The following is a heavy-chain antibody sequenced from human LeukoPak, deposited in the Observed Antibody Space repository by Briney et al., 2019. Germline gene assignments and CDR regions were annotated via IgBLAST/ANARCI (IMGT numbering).Heavy chain of an antibody. CDR3: ARDRDYYETSGYYLTFFDS. J-gene: IGHJ4*02. Sequence: GGSLRLSCAASGFTFSTYSMNWVRQAPGKGLGWVSYIGSSSTSIYYADSVKGRFTISRDNAKNSLYLQMNSLRAEDTAVYYCARDRDYYETSGYYLTFFDSWGQGTLVTVSS. D-gene: IGHD3-22*01. CDR1: GFTFSTYS. CDR2: IGSSSTSI. V-gene: IGHV3-48*01.